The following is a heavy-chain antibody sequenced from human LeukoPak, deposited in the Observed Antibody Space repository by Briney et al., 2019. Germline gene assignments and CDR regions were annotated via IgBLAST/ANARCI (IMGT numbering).Heavy chain of an antibody. Sequence: SETLSLTCTVSGGSISSYYWSWIRQPAGKGLEWIGRIYTSGSTNYNPSLKSRVSISVDTSKKQFSLRVISVTAADTAVYYCARVFYYDSGSYYNHFDYWGQGTLVTVSS. D-gene: IGHD3-10*01. CDR1: GGSISSYY. CDR2: IYTSGST. V-gene: IGHV4-4*07. CDR3: ARVFYYDSGSYYNHFDY. J-gene: IGHJ4*02.